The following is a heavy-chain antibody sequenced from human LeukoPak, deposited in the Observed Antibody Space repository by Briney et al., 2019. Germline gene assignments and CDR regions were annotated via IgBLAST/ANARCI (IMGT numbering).Heavy chain of an antibody. J-gene: IGHJ4*02. CDR1: GDSVSSNSAA. CDR2: TYYRSKWYN. V-gene: IGHV6-1*01. Sequence: SQTLSLTCAISGDSVSSNSAAYNCIRQSPSRGLEWPGRTYYRSKWYNDYAVSVKSRMTINPDTSKNQSSLQLNSVTPEDTAVYYCARDLQRTLDYWGQGTLVTVSS. CDR3: ARDLQRTLDY.